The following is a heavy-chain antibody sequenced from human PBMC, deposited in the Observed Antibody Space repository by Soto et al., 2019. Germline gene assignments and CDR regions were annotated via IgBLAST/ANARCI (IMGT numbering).Heavy chain of an antibody. V-gene: IGHV3-33*01. D-gene: IGHD3-10*01. CDR3: ARVKYYGSPTQYYFDX. Sequence: PGGSLRLSCAASGFTFSSYGMHWVRQAPGKGLEWVAVIWYDGSNKYYADSVKGRFTISRDNSKNTLYLQMNSLRTEDTAVYYCARVKYYGSPTQYYFDXWGQGTLVTVSS. J-gene: IGHJ4*02. CDR2: IWYDGSNK. CDR1: GFTFSSYG.